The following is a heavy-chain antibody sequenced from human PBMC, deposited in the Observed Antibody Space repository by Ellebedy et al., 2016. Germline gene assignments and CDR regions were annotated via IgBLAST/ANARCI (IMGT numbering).Heavy chain of an antibody. J-gene: IGHJ4*02. CDR1: GFTFSSYV. CDR3: AKLTPN. Sequence: GGSLRLXCTASGFTFSSYVMSWVRQAPGKGLKWVSGISRIDDSTYYADSVKGRFTISRDNPKNTLYLQMNNLRAEDTAVYYCAKLTPNWGQGTLVTVSS. CDR2: ISRIDDST. V-gene: IGHV3-23*01.